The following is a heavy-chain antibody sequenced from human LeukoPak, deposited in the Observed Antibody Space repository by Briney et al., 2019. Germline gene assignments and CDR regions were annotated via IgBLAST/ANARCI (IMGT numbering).Heavy chain of an antibody. CDR3: AKFRYYDFWSGYHYLDY. J-gene: IGHJ4*02. CDR2: FMGSGGST. CDR1: GFTFSSYA. D-gene: IGHD3-3*01. V-gene: IGHV3-23*01. Sequence: GGSLRLSCAAAGFTFSSYAMSGVRQPPGRGLSGSSAFMGSGGSTYYADSVKGRFTISRDSSKNTLYLQMNSLRAEDTAVYYCAKFRYYDFWSGYHYLDYWGQGTLVTVSS.